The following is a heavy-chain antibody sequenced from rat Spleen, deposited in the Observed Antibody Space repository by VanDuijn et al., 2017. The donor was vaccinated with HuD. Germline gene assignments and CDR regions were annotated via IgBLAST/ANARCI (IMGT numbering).Heavy chain of an antibody. CDR1: GFTFNNYW. V-gene: IGHV5-31*01. Sequence: EVQLVESDGGLVQPGRSLKLSCAASGFTFNNYWMTWIRQAPGKGLEWVASITNTGGSTYYPDSVKGRFTISRDNAKSTLYLQMNSLRSEDTATYYCTRETEGSLYFDYWGQGVMVTVSS. CDR3: TRETEGSLYFDY. CDR2: ITNTGGST. J-gene: IGHJ2*01. D-gene: IGHD1-11*01.